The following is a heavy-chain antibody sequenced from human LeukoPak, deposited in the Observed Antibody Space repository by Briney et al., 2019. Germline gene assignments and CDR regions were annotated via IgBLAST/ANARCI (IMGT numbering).Heavy chain of an antibody. J-gene: IGHJ4*02. CDR3: AKLTYSSSSGYYFDY. Sequence: GGSLRLSCAASGFTFSSYAMSWVRQAPGKGLEWVSTISGGGGSTYYADSVKGRFTISRDNSRNTLYLQMNSLRAEDTAVYYCAKLTYSSSSGYYFDYWGQGTLVTVSS. D-gene: IGHD6-6*01. CDR1: GFTFSSYA. CDR2: ISGGGGST. V-gene: IGHV3-23*01.